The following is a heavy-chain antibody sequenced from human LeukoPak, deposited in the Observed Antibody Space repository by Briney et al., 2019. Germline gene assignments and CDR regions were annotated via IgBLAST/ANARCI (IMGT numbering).Heavy chain of an antibody. CDR3: AKQSYYDFWSGYYTSWYFDY. CDR1: GFTFSSYG. J-gene: IGHJ4*02. Sequence: VGSLRLSCAASGFTFSSYGMHWVRQAPGKGLEWVAFIRYDGSNKYYADSVKGRFTISRDNSKNTLYLQMNSLRAEDTAVYYCAKQSYYDFWSGYYTSWYFDYWGQGTLVTVSS. CDR2: IRYDGSNK. V-gene: IGHV3-30*02. D-gene: IGHD3-3*01.